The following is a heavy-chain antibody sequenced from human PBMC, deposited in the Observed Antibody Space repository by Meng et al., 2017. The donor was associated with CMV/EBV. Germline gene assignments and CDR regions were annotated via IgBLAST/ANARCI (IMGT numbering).Heavy chain of an antibody. Sequence: SGPTLVKPTQTLTLTCTFSGFSLSTSGMCVSWVRQPPGKALEWLALIDWDDDKYYSTSLKTRLTISKDTSKNQVVLTMTNMDPVDTATYYCARALSGSYYYYYGMDVWGQGTTVTVS. CDR1: GFSLSTSGMC. V-gene: IGHV2-70*20. CDR3: ARALSGSYYYYYGMDV. CDR2: IDWDDDK. D-gene: IGHD1-26*01. J-gene: IGHJ6*02.